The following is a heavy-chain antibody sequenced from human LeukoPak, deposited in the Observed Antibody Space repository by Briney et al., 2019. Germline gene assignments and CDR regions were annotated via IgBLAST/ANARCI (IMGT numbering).Heavy chain of an antibody. V-gene: IGHV3-23*01. CDR1: GFTFSSYA. CDR2: IRGSGGST. J-gene: IGHJ4*02. Sequence: PGGSLRLSCAASGFTFSSYAMSWVRQAPGKGLEWVSAIRGSGGSTYYADSVKGRFTISRDNSKNTLYLQMNSLRAEDTAVYYCAKDPRRVARNPLGDDYWGQGTLVTVSS. D-gene: IGHD3-16*01. CDR3: AKDPRRVARNPLGDDY.